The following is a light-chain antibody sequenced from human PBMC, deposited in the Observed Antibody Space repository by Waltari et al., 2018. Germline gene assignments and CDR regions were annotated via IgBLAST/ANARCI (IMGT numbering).Light chain of an antibody. CDR3: QSYDSSLTDFV. Sequence: QSVLTQPPSVSGAPGQRVTISCPGTSSNLGAGFAVHWYQQPPGAAPQPLIYANNHRPSGVPARFSGSKSDTSASLAITGLQAEDEADYYCQSYDSSLTDFVFGSGTRVSV. J-gene: IGLJ1*01. CDR1: SSNLGAGFA. V-gene: IGLV1-40*01. CDR2: ANN.